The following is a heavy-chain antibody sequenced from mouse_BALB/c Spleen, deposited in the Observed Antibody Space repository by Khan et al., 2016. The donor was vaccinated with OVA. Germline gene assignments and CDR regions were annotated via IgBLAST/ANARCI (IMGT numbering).Heavy chain of an antibody. Sequence: EVHLVESGGGLVKPGGSLKFSCAASGFTFSNYAMSWVRQTPEKRLEWVASISSGGSTYYPDSGKGRFTISRDNARTILYLQMSSLRSEDTAMYYCARDYWFTYWGQGTLVTVSA. V-gene: IGHV5-6-5*01. CDR2: ISSGGST. CDR3: ARDYWFTY. CDR1: GFTFSNYA. J-gene: IGHJ3*01.